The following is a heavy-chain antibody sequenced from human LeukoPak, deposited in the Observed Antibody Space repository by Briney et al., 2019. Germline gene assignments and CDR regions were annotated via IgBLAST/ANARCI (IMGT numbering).Heavy chain of an antibody. CDR1: GFTFSDYY. CDR3: ARLKYGSPQH. Sequence: GGSLRLSCAASGFTFSDYYMGWFRQAPGKGLEWVSYISTSGSYTIHTDSVKGRFTISRDDAKNSLYLQMNSLRVEDTAVYYCARLKYGSPQHWGQGTLVTVSS. V-gene: IGHV3-11*06. D-gene: IGHD1-26*01. J-gene: IGHJ1*01. CDR2: ISTSGSYT.